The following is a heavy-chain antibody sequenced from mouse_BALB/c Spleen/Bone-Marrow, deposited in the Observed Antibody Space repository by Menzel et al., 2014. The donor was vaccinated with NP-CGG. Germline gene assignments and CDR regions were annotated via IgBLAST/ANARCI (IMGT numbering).Heavy chain of an antibody. V-gene: IGHV4-1*02. CDR2: INPDSNTI. J-gene: IGHJ3*01. CDR3: ARLGYYGSFAY. CDR1: GFGFSRYW. D-gene: IGHD1-2*01. Sequence: EVQLVESGGGLVQPGGSLKLSCAASGFGFSRYWMSWVRQAPGKGLEWIGEINPDSNTINYTPSLKDKFIISRDNAKNTLYLQMSKVRSEDTALYYCARLGYYGSFAYWGQGTLVTVSA.